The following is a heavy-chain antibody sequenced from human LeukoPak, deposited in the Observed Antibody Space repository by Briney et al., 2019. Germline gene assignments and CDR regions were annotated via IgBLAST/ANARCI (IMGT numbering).Heavy chain of an antibody. CDR3: AREQWLVRGPYMDV. Sequence: GGSLRLSCAASGFTFSTYNMNWVRQAPGKGLEWVSYISSSSSNIYYTDSVRGRFTVSRDNAKNSLYLQMNSLRAEDTAVYYCAREQWLVRGPYMDVWGKGTTVTVSS. CDR1: GFTFSTYN. V-gene: IGHV3-48*01. D-gene: IGHD6-19*01. J-gene: IGHJ6*03. CDR2: ISSSSSNI.